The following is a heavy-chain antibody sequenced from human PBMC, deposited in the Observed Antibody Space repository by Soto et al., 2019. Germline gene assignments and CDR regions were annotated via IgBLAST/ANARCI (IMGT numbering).Heavy chain of an antibody. CDR1: GFTFSSYG. Sequence: QEQLVESGGGVVQPGRSLRLSCAASGFTFSSYGMYWVRQAPGKGLEWVALISYDGSKKYYADSVKGRFTISRDNSRKTLILQVDSLRADDTAAYDCAKDVTWSSNDYYGIDVWGQGTTVTVSS. V-gene: IGHV3-30*18. D-gene: IGHD2-21*02. J-gene: IGHJ6*02. CDR3: AKDVTWSSNDYYGIDV. CDR2: ISYDGSKK.